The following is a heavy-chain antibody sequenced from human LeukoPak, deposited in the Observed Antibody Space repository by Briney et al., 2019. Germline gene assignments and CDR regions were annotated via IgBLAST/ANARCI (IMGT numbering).Heavy chain of an antibody. D-gene: IGHD4-23*01. CDR2: INQDGTEK. CDR1: GFPFSTYW. J-gene: IGHJ4*02. CDR3: ARDQRWRFNFDS. Sequence: GGCLRLSCAASGFPFSTYWMSWVRQAPGRGLEWVANINQDGTEKYYVDSVKGRFTISRDNAKNSLYLEMNSLRAEDTAVYYCARDQRWRFNFDSWGQGILVTVSS. V-gene: IGHV3-7*01.